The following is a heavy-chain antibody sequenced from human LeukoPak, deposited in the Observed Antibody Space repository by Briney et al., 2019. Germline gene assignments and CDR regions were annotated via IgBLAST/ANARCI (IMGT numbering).Heavy chain of an antibody. CDR3: AREKGYCSGGSCYNWFDP. CDR2: ISYDGSHR. J-gene: IGHJ5*02. V-gene: IGHV3-30*09. Sequence: GRSLRLSCAASGFTFNNFVIHWVRQAPGKGLEWVALISYDGSHRYFADSVKGRFAISRDNSKNTLYLQMNSLRAGDTAVYYCAREKGYCSGGSCYNWFDPWGQGTLVTVSS. CDR1: GFTFNNFV. D-gene: IGHD2-15*01.